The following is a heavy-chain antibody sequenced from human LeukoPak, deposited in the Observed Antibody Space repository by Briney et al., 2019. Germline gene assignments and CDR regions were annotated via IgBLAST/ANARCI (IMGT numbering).Heavy chain of an antibody. CDR2: IKQDGSEK. Sequence: GGSLRLSCAASGFTFSSYWMSWVRQAPGKGLEWVANIKQDGSEKYYVDSVKGRFTISRDNAKSSLYLQMNSLRAEDTAVYYCASMGFSILWGAWFDPWGQGTLVTVSS. J-gene: IGHJ5*02. CDR1: GFTFSSYW. CDR3: ASMGFSILWGAWFDP. V-gene: IGHV3-7*01. D-gene: IGHD2-21*01.